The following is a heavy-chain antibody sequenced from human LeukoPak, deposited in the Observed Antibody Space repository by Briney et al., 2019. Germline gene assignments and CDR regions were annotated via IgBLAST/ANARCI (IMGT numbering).Heavy chain of an antibody. J-gene: IGHJ6*02. CDR1: GGTFSSYA. CDR2: IIPILGIA. Sequence: GASVKVPCKASGGTFSSYAISWVRQAPGQGLEWMGRIIPILGIANYAQKFQGRVTITADKSTSTAYMELSSLRSEDTAVYYCARDRIVVVPAARYYYYGMDVWGQGTTVTVSS. V-gene: IGHV1-69*04. CDR3: ARDRIVVVPAARYYYYGMDV. D-gene: IGHD2-2*01.